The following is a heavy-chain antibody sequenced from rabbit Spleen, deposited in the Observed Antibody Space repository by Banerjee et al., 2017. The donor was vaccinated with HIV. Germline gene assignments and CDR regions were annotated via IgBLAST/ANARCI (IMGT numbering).Heavy chain of an antibody. J-gene: IGHJ6*01. CDR3: ARDTGTSFSSYGMDL. Sequence: QEQLKESGGGLVQPGGSLTLTCKASGFSFNNGYDMCWVRQAPGKGLEWIACIYAGSSGGTYSTTWAKGRFSISKTSSTTVTLQMTTLTAADTATYFCARDTGTSFSSYGMDLWGPGTLVTVS. CDR1: GFSFNNGYD. V-gene: IGHV1S45*01. D-gene: IGHD7-1*01. CDR2: IYAGSSGGT.